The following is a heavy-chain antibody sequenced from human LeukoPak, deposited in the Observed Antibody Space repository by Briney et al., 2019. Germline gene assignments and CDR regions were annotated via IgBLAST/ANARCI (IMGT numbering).Heavy chain of an antibody. J-gene: IGHJ3*01. V-gene: IGHV3-30*02. D-gene: IGHD5-24*01. CDR3: ARGANYAFDL. Sequence: GGSLRLSCATSGFALSSFGMDWVRQVPGKGLEWVAFIQSNGSRYYTDSVKGRFSISRDTSMDTLFLQMNSLRPEDTAVYYCARGANYAFDLWGQGTMVTVSS. CDR1: GFALSSFG. CDR2: IQSNGSR.